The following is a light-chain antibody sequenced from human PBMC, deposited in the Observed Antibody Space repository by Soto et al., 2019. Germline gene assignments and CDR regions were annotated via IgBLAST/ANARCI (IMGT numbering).Light chain of an antibody. CDR2: SND. Sequence: QSVLTQPPSASGAPGQTVTISCSGTTSNIGSHSVNWYRQLPGTAPKVVMFSNDERPSGVPDRFSGSKSGTSASLNITGLQSEDEADYYCTAWDTSLTGHLVVGGGTKLTVL. J-gene: IGLJ2*01. CDR3: TAWDTSLTGHLV. CDR1: TSNIGSHS. V-gene: IGLV1-44*01.